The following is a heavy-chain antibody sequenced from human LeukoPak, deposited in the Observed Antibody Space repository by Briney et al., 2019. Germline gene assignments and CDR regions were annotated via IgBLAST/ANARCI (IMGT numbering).Heavy chain of an antibody. CDR2: LIPVFGAA. Sequence: ASVKVSYKASGYTFTSYDINWVRQAPGQGLEWIGGLIPVFGAAKYAQKFQRRVTITTDESTTTAYMEVTGLRSEDTAVYYCARGQRDPGAGAGIDYYYYNMGVWGKGTTVTVSS. CDR1: GYTFTSYD. V-gene: IGHV1-69*05. D-gene: IGHD6-19*01. J-gene: IGHJ6*03. CDR3: ARGQRDPGAGAGIDYYYYNMGV.